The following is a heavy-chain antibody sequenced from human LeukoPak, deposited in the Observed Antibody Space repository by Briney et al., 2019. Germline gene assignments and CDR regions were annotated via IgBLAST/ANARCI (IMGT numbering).Heavy chain of an antibody. CDR1: GFTFSSYG. V-gene: IGHV3-30*02. D-gene: IGHD5-18*01. CDR2: IRYDGSNK. Sequence: PGGSLRLSCAASGFTFSSYGMHWVRQAPGKGLEWVAFIRYDGSNKYYADSVKGRFTISRDNSKNTLYLQMNSLRAEDTAVYYCAKDERVDTAMASFDYWGQGTLVTVSS. J-gene: IGHJ4*02. CDR3: AKDERVDTAMASFDY.